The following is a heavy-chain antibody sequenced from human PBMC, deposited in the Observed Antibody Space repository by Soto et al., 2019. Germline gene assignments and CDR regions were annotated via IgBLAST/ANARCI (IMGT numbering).Heavy chain of an antibody. CDR1: GGSIRDSDYY. CDR3: ARWEKSKGHYFDF. CDR2: IYYSGST. Sequence: SETLSLTCTVSGGSIRDSDYYWVWIRQPPGKGLEWIGTIYYSGSTYYNPSLKSRVTVSVDTSKKQFSLELTSVTAADTAEYYCARWEKSKGHYFDFWGQGTLVTVSS. J-gene: IGHJ4*02. V-gene: IGHV4-39*01. D-gene: IGHD1-26*01.